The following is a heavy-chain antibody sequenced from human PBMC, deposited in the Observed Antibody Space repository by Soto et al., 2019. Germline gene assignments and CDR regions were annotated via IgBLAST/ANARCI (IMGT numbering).Heavy chain of an antibody. V-gene: IGHV1-69*02. CDR1: GGTFSSYT. D-gene: IGHD3-22*01. J-gene: IGHJ4*02. Sequence: GASVKVSCKASGGTFSSYTISWVRQAPGQGLEWMGRIIAIHGIANYAQKFQGRVTITTDKSASTAYMELSSLRSEDTAVYYCAIVYYDSSRYLTPFDYWGQGTLVTVSS. CDR2: IIAIHGIA. CDR3: AIVYYDSSRYLTPFDY.